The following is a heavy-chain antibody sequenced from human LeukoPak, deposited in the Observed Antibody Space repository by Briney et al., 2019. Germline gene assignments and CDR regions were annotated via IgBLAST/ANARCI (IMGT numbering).Heavy chain of an antibody. Sequence: PSETLSLTCTVSGGSISSYYWTWIRQPPGKGLEWIRSLYYSGSTNYNPSLKSRVTISVDTSKNQFSLKLSSVTAADTAVYYCARRHVEYSSSSDPYYFDYWGQGTLVTVSS. CDR2: LYYSGST. CDR1: GGSISSYY. V-gene: IGHV4-59*01. D-gene: IGHD6-6*01. CDR3: ARRHVEYSSSSDPYYFDY. J-gene: IGHJ4*02.